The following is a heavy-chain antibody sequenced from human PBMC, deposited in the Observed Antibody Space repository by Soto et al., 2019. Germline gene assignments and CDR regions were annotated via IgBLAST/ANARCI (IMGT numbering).Heavy chain of an antibody. CDR1: GGSIRRGGYY. D-gene: IGHD3-16*01. J-gene: IGHJ3*02. Sequence: SETLSLTCTVSGGSIRRGGYYWGWIRQPPGKGLQWIGNIYYRGSTNYNPSLKSPDTISVDTSKNQFSLKLSSVTAADTAVYYFARQTDDSYTFNAFDIWGQGTMVTVSS. V-gene: IGHV4-39*01. CDR2: IYYRGST. CDR3: ARQTDDSYTFNAFDI.